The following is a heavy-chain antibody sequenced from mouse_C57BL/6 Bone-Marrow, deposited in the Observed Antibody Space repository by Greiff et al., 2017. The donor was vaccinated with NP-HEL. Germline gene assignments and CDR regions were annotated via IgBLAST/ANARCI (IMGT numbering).Heavy chain of an antibody. D-gene: IGHD2-4*01. CDR2: IDPEDGDT. J-gene: IGHJ2*01. Sequence: VQLQQSGAELVRPGASVKLSCTASGFNIKDYYMHWVKQRPEQGLEWIGRIDPEDGDTEYAPKFQGKATMTADTSSNTAYLQLSSLTSEDTAVYYCTAVGGLRRGDFDYWGQGTTLTVSS. CDR1: GFNIKDYY. V-gene: IGHV14-1*01. CDR3: TAVGGLRRGDFDY.